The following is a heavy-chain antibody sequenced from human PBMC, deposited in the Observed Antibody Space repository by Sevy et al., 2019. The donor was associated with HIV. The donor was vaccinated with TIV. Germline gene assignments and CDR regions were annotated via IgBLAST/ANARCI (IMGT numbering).Heavy chain of an antibody. CDR2: IYYSGGT. V-gene: IGHV4-39*01. Sequence: SETLSLICTVSGGSISSSSYYWGWIRQPPGKGLEWIGSIYYSGGTYYNPSLKSRVTISVDTSKNQFSLKLSSVTAADTAVYYCARSGLTAYYFDYWGQGTLVTVSS. J-gene: IGHJ4*02. D-gene: IGHD7-27*01. CDR3: ARSGLTAYYFDY. CDR1: GGSISSSSYY.